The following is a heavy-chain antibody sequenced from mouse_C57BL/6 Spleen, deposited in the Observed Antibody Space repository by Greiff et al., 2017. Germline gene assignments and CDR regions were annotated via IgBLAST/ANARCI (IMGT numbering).Heavy chain of an antibody. D-gene: IGHD1-1*01. J-gene: IGHJ4*01. CDR1: GFTFSSYG. CDR2: ISSGGSYT. Sequence: EVQGVESGGDLVKPGGSLKLSCAASGFTFSSYGMSWVRQTPDKRLEWVATISSGGSYTYYPDSVQGRFTISRDNAKNTLYLQMRSLKSEDTAIDYCARDYGSSHYYAMDYGGKGTSGTVSS. V-gene: IGHV5-6*01. CDR3: ARDYGSSHYYAMDY.